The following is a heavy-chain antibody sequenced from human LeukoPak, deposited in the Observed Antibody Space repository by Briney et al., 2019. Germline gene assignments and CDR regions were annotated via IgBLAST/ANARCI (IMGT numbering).Heavy chain of an antibody. CDR2: LFYSGNM. CDR3: TRENIVSTRDFDY. CDR1: GGSIYTGDFY. V-gene: IGHV4-39*07. Sequence: PSETLSLTCTVSGGSIYTGDFYWAWIRQSPGKGLGWIGSLFYSGNMYYNPSLKSRVTISVDTSNNQFSLNLNSVTAADTAVYYCTRENIVSTRDFDYWGQGTLVTVSS. D-gene: IGHD5/OR15-5a*01. J-gene: IGHJ4*02.